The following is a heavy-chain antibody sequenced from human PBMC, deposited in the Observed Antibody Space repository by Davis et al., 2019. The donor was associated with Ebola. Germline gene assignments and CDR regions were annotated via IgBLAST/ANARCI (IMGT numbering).Heavy chain of an antibody. Sequence: GGSLRLSCAASGFTFSGSGMHWVRQASGKGLEWVGRIRSKVNSYATAYAASVKGRFTISRDDSKNTLYLQMSSLKTEDTAVYYCTTSYGGSGTDYWGQGTLVTVSS. D-gene: IGHD3-10*01. CDR2: IRSKVNSYAT. CDR1: GFTFSGSG. V-gene: IGHV3-73*01. CDR3: TTSYGGSGTDY. J-gene: IGHJ4*02.